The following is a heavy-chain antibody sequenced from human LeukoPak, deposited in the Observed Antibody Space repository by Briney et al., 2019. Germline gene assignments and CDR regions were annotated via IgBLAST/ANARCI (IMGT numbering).Heavy chain of an antibody. CDR1: GYTFTSYG. V-gene: IGHV1-18*01. Sequence: ASVKVSCKASGYTFTSYGISWVRQAPGQGLEWMGWISAYNGNTNYAQKLQGRVTMTTDTSTSTAYMELRSLRSDDTAVYYCAGDPRRYSSGSDAFDIWGQGTMVTVSS. J-gene: IGHJ3*02. CDR2: ISAYNGNT. D-gene: IGHD6-19*01. CDR3: AGDPRRYSSGSDAFDI.